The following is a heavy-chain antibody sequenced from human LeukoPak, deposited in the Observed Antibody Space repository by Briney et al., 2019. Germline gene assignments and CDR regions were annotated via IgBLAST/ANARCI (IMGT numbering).Heavy chain of an antibody. Sequence: GASVKVSCKASGYTFTGYYMHWVRQAPGQGLEWMGWINPNSGGTNYAQKFQGRVTMTRDTSISTAYMELSRLRSDDTAVYYCARDSPIAVVPAAIEENWFDPWGQGTLVTVSS. CDR2: INPNSGGT. J-gene: IGHJ5*02. D-gene: IGHD2-2*02. CDR1: GYTFTGYY. CDR3: ARDSPIAVVPAAIEENWFDP. V-gene: IGHV1-2*02.